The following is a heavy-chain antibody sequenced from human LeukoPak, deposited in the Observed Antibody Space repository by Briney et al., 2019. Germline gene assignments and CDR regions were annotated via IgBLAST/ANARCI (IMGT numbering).Heavy chain of an antibody. V-gene: IGHV3-30-3*01. Sequence: GGSLRLSCAVSGFTFSNYAMHWVRQAPGKGLEWVAVISYDGSNKYYADSLKGRFTISRDNSKNTVYLQMNSLRAEDTAVYYCAKVLDYYYYGMDVWGQGTTVTVSS. CDR2: ISYDGSNK. J-gene: IGHJ6*02. CDR1: GFTFSNYA. CDR3: AKVLDYYYYGMDV.